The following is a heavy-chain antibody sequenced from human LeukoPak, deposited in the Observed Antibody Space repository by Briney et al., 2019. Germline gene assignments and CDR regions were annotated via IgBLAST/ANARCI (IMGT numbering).Heavy chain of an antibody. CDR3: ARMDSGYEFIDY. V-gene: IGHV4-38-2*02. CDR2: IYHSGST. J-gene: IGHJ4*02. CDR1: GYPISSGYY. Sequence: SETLSLTCIVSGYPISSGYYWGWIRQPPGKGLEWIATIYHSGSTYYNPSLKSRVTISVDTSRNQFSLRLYSVTAADTAVYFCARMDSGYEFIDYWGQGTLVTVSS. D-gene: IGHD5-12*01.